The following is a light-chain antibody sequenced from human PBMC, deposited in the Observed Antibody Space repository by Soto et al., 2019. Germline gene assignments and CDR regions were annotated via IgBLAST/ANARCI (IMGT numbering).Light chain of an antibody. Sequence: SYELTQPPSVSVSPGQTASITCSGDKLGDKYACWYQQKPGQSPVLVIYQDSKRPSGIPERFSGSNSRNTATLTISGTQAMDEADYYCQAWDSSHVVFGGGTKLTVL. CDR1: KLGDKY. CDR2: QDS. J-gene: IGLJ2*01. V-gene: IGLV3-1*01. CDR3: QAWDSSHVV.